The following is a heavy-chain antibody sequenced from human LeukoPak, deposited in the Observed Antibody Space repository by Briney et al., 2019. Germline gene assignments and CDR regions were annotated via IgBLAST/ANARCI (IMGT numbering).Heavy chain of an antibody. CDR2: ISYDGSEN. CDR3: VRDRHILRFLDGAFDI. Sequence: GRSLRLSCVASGFTFNEYALHWVRQAPAKGLDWVAIISYDGSENDYADSVKGRFTISRDNSKNTMYLQMNSLRPDDTAVYYCVRDRHILRFLDGAFDIWGQGTTVTVSS. J-gene: IGHJ3*02. CDR1: GFTFNEYA. V-gene: IGHV3-30*04. D-gene: IGHD3-3*01.